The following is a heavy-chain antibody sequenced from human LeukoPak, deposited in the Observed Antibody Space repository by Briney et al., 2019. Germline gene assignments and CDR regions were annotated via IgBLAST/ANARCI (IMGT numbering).Heavy chain of an antibody. V-gene: IGHV3-21*01. Sequence: GGSLRLSCVASGFTFTTYRLNWVRQAPGKGLEGVSSISSTSSYSYYADSVKGRFTLSRDNAKNSIYLQMDSLRAEDTALYYCTRRGDFWSGYWAMNVWGQGTTVIVSS. CDR1: GFTFTTYR. J-gene: IGHJ6*02. D-gene: IGHD3-3*01. CDR3: TRRGDFWSGYWAMNV. CDR2: ISSTSSYS.